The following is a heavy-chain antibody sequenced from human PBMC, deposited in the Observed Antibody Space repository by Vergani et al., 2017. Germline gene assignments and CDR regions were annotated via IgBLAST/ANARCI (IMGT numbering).Heavy chain of an antibody. CDR1: GYTFSTYG. J-gene: IGHJ5*02. D-gene: IGHD2-2*01. V-gene: IGHV1-18*01. CDR3: ARDSRYCSSTSCYVGRDWFDP. CDR2: ISAYNGNT. Sequence: QVQLVQSGAEVKKPGASVKVSCTASGYTFSTYGISWVRQAPGQGLEWMGWISAYNGNTNYPEKFQGRLTMTTDTSTRTAYMELRSLRSDDTAVYYCARDSRYCSSTSCYVGRDWFDPWGQGTLVTVSS.